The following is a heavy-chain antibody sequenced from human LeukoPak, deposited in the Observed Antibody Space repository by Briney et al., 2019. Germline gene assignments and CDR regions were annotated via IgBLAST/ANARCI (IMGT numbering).Heavy chain of an antibody. V-gene: IGHV3-23*01. Sequence: PGGSLRLSCAASGFTFSSYAMSWVRQAPGKGLEWVSSISGSGDNKYYADSVKGRFTISRDNFKNPLYVQMNSLKAEDTAVYYCTKDLALYTGPYSGSFYSPIDCWGQGTLVTVSS. CDR1: GFTFSSYA. CDR3: TKDLALYTGPYSGSFYSPIDC. D-gene: IGHD1-26*01. J-gene: IGHJ4*02. CDR2: ISGSGDNK.